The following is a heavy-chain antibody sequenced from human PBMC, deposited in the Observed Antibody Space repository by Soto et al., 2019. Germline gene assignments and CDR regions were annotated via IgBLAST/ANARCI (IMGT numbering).Heavy chain of an antibody. CDR2: KYHIESA. CDR3: ASSTAGLYYGMDV. CDR1: GASVSSYY. Sequence: SETLSLTCTVSGASVSSYYWSWIRQPPGKGLECIGYKYHIESATYNPSLESRVVISVDTSKNQITLKMNSVTTADTAVYYCASSTAGLYYGMDVWGQGIMVTVSS. V-gene: IGHV4-59*02. J-gene: IGHJ6*02.